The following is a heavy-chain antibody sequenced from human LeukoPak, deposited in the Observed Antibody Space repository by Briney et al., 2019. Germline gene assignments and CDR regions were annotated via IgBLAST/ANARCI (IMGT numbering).Heavy chain of an antibody. CDR1: GGSFSGYY. Sequence: SETLSLTCAVYGGSFSGYYWSWIRQPPGKGLEWIGEINHSGSTNYNPSLKSRVTISVDTSKNQFSLKLSSVTAADTAVYYCARWYYDFWSGYYRLGYYYMDVWQRDHGHRLL. CDR3: ARWYYDFWSGYYRLGYYYMDV. J-gene: IGHJ6*03. V-gene: IGHV4-34*01. CDR2: INHSGST. D-gene: IGHD3-3*01.